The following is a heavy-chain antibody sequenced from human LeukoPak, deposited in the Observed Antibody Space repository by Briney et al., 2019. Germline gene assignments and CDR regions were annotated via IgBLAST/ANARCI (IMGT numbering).Heavy chain of an antibody. CDR3: TRGLPGAPIFDY. CDR2: IRSKANNYAT. CDR1: GFTFSASA. J-gene: IGHJ4*02. D-gene: IGHD7-27*01. Sequence: PGVSLRLSRAASGFTFSASAIHWVRQASGKGLEWVGRIRSKANNYATAYAESVKGRFTFSRDDSKNTAYLQMNSLKTEDTAVYYCTRGLPGAPIFDYWGQGTLVAVSS. V-gene: IGHV3-73*01.